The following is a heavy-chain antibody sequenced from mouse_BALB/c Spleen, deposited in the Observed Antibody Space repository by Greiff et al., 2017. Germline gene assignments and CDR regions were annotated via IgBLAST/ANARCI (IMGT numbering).Heavy chain of an antibody. CDR1: GFNIKDTY. V-gene: IGHV14-3*02. Sequence: EVHLVESGAELVKPGASVKLSCTASGFNIKDTYMHWVKQRPEQGLEWIGRIDPANGNTKYDPKFQGKATITADTSSNTAYLQLSSLTSEDTAVYYCARVYGNYGGFDYWGQGTTLTVSS. CDR3: ARVYGNYGGFDY. CDR2: IDPANGNT. D-gene: IGHD2-1*01. J-gene: IGHJ2*01.